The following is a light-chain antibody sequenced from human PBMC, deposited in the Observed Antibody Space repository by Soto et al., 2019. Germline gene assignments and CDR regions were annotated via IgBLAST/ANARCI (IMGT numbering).Light chain of an antibody. J-gene: IGKJ5*01. CDR1: QTISMW. Sequence: DIQMTQSPSTLSASVGGRGTITCRASQTISMWLAWYQHKPGKAPNLLIYKASTLISGVPSRFSGSGSGTEFTLTISSLQPGDFATYYCQQSETYPRTFGQRTLLE. V-gene: IGKV1-5*03. CDR2: KAS. CDR3: QQSETYPRT.